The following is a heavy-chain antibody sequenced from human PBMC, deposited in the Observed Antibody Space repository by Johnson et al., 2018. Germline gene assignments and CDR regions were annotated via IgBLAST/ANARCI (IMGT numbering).Heavy chain of an antibody. CDR2: ISYDGSNK. V-gene: IGHV3-30*18. J-gene: IGHJ6*03. Sequence: QVQLQESGGGVVQPGRSLRLSCAASGFTFSSYGMHWVRQAPGKGLEWVAVISYDGSNKYYADSVEGRFTISRDNSKNTLYLQMNGLRAEDTAVYYCAKVVSYYYYMDVWGKGTTVTVSS. CDR1: GFTFSSYG. CDR3: AKVVSYYYYMDV.